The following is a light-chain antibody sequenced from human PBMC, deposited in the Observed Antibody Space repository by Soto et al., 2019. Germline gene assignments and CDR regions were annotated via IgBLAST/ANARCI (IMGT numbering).Light chain of an antibody. CDR1: QNIGSN. V-gene: IGKV3-20*01. J-gene: IGKJ1*01. Sequence: EVVMTQSPATLSASPGERVILSCRASQNIGSNLAWYQQKPGQAPRLLIYGASNRATGIPDRFSGSGSGTDFTLTISGLEPEDFAVYYCQQYGDSPRTFGQGTKVDI. CDR2: GAS. CDR3: QQYGDSPRT.